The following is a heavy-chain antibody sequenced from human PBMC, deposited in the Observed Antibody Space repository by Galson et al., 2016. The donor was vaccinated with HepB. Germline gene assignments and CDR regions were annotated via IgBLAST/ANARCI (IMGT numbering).Heavy chain of an antibody. CDR2: IYDSGRT. J-gene: IGHJ6*02. Sequence: ETLSLTCTVSGASVSRTGHYWNWLRQPPGKGLEWIGCIYDSGRTTYNPSLQSRVTMSIDTSKKQFSLNLRSVTAADTAVYYFTRAADYGDYGQGMDVWGQGTMVIVSS. CDR3: TRAADYGDYGQGMDV. CDR1: GASVSRTGHY. D-gene: IGHD4-17*01. V-gene: IGHV4-61*08.